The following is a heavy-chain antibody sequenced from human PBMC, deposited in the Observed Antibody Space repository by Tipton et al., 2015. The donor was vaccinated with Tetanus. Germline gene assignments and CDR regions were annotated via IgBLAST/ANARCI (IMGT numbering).Heavy chain of an antibody. CDR1: GGSVSGGDYH. D-gene: IGHD1-26*01. Sequence: TLSLTCTVSGGSVSGGDYHWSWIRQPAGKGLEWIGRMYFSGSTRFNPSLKSRVTMSADPSKNQLSLRLSSVTAADTAVYFCARGGLGGYLRDWGQGTLVIVSS. V-gene: IGHV4-61*02. CDR2: MYFSGST. J-gene: IGHJ4*02. CDR3: ARGGLGGYLRD.